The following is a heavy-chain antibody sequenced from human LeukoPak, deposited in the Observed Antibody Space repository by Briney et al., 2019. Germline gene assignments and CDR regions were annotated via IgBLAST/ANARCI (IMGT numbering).Heavy chain of an antibody. CDR1: GFTVSSNY. D-gene: IGHD1-14*01. Sequence: GGSLRLSCAASGFTVSSNYMSWVRQGPGKGLECVSVISNDGDTYYADSVKGRFTISRDNAKNTLYLQMNSLRAEDTAVYYCARDFMYNTLCTGCWGQGTLVTVSS. CDR2: ISNDGDT. J-gene: IGHJ4*02. V-gene: IGHV3-66*01. CDR3: ARDFMYNTLCTGC.